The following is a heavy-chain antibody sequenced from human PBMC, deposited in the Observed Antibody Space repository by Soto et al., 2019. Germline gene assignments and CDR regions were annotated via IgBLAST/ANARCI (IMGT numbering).Heavy chain of an antibody. D-gene: IGHD3-10*01. CDR3: ARDEYGSGSFDY. CDR1: GFTFSSYG. Sequence: QVQLVESGGGVVQPGRSLRLSCAASGFTFSSYGMHWVRQAPGKGLEWVAVIWYDGSNKYYADSVKGRFTISRDNSKNTLDLQMNSRRAEDTAVYYCARDEYGSGSFDYWGQGTLVTVSS. J-gene: IGHJ4*02. CDR2: IWYDGSNK. V-gene: IGHV3-33*01.